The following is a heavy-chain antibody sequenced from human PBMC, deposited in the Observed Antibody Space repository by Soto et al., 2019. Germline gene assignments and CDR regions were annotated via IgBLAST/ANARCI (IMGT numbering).Heavy chain of an antibody. V-gene: IGHV1-18*01. J-gene: IGHJ4*02. CDR1: GDTFASFG. CDR2: ISAYNGNT. Sequence: AAVKVSCKASGDTFASFGFRWVRQAPGQGLEWLWWISAYNGNTHYAQKVRDRVTLTTDTSTNTAYMELRSLTSDDTAVYYCARDQESITDRILQYWGQGTRVTVSS. D-gene: IGHD3-10*01. CDR3: ARDQESITDRILQY.